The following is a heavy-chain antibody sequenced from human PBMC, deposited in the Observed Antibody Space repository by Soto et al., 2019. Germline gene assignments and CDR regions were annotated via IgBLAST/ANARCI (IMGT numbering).Heavy chain of an antibody. CDR1: GFTFSSYA. V-gene: IGHV3-64D*08. J-gene: IGHJ6*02. CDR3: VKAITGTTFGFYGMDV. D-gene: IGHD1-7*01. Sequence: GGSLRLSCSASGFTFSSYAMHWGRQAPGKGLEYVSAISSNGGSTYYADSVKGRFTISRDNSKNTLYLQMSSLRAEDTAVYYCVKAITGTTFGFYGMDVWGQGTTVTVSS. CDR2: ISSNGGST.